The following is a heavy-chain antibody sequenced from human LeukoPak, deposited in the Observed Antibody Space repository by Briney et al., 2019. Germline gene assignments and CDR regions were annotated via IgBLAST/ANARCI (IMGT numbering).Heavy chain of an antibody. V-gene: IGHV1-2*02. CDR3: APSAAEFYFDY. D-gene: IGHD6-13*01. CDR2: INPNSGDT. J-gene: IGHJ4*02. Sequence: ASVKVSCNASGYTFTVYYMHWVRQAPGQGLQWMGWINPNSGDTNYAQKFQGRVTMTRDTSISTAYMELSRLRSDDTAVYYCAPSAAEFYFDYWGQGTLVTVSS. CDR1: GYTFTVYY.